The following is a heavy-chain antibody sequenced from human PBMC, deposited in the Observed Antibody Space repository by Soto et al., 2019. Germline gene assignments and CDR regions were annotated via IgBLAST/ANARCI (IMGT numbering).Heavy chain of an antibody. Sequence: EVQLVESGGGLIQPGGSLRLSCAASGFVVSSKYMTWVRQAPGKGLEWVSVIYGGGTTYYADSVKGRFTISRDASKTTLYVQMNSRREQEEDVYDCVQTTRWPGFDSWGEGIRVTVSS. D-gene: IGHD6-13*01. V-gene: IGHV3-53*01. J-gene: IGHJ4*02. CDR3: VQTTRWPGFDS. CDR1: GFVVSSKY. CDR2: IYGGGTT.